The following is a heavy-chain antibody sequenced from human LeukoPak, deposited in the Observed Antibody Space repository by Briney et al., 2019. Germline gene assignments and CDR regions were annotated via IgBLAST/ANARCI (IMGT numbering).Heavy chain of an antibody. Sequence: PGGSLRLSCAPSGFTFTNYWMICVRQAPGRGVEWVVNINEDGSEKYYVGSVEGRFTISRDNARNSVFLQMNSLRGDDTAMYYCASSSYSSSSYWGQGTLVTVSS. J-gene: IGHJ4*02. CDR2: INEDGSEK. CDR3: ASSSYSSSSY. D-gene: IGHD6-6*01. CDR1: GFTFTNYW. V-gene: IGHV3-7*01.